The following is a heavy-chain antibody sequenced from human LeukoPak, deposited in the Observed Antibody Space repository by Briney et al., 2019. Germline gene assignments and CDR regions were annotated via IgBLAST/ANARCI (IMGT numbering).Heavy chain of an antibody. CDR2: ILYSGTT. J-gene: IGHJ4*02. V-gene: IGHV4-31*03. D-gene: IGHD3-10*01. CDR1: GGSIKSVPYY. CDR3: ARDKKIYGSGSSPDF. Sequence: PSQTLSLTCTVSGGSIKSVPYYWSWIRHHPERGLEWIGNILYSGTTYYNPSLKSRVTISVDASKNQFSLRLNSVTAADTAVYYCARDKKIYGSGSSPDFWGQGIGVTVSS.